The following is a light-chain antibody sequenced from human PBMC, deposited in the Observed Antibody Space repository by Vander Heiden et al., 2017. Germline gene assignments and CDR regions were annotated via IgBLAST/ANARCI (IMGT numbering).Light chain of an antibody. CDR1: QSISRY. CDR2: GAS. J-gene: IGKJ1*01. CDR3: LHTYTAPRT. Sequence: DIQMTQYPSSLSASVGDRVTITCRASQSISRYLNWYQHKPGKAPKLLIYGASSLQTGVPSRFSGSGSGTDFTLTVASLQPEDFATYYCLHTYTAPRTFGQGTKVEIK. V-gene: IGKV1-39*01.